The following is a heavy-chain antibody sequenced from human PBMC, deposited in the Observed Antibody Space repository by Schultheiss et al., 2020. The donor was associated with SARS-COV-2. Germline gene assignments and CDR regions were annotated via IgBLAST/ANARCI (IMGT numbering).Heavy chain of an antibody. CDR2: IYHSGST. D-gene: IGHD1-7*01. CDR3: ARQRNWNYDRYYYMDV. V-gene: IGHV4-38-2*01. CDR1: GYSISSGYY. Sequence: SQTLSLTCAVSGYSISSGYYWRWIRQPPGKGLEWIGYIYHSGSTYYNPSLKSRVTISVDTSKNQFSLKLSSVTAADTAVYYCARQRNWNYDRYYYMDVWGKGTTVTVSS. J-gene: IGHJ6*03.